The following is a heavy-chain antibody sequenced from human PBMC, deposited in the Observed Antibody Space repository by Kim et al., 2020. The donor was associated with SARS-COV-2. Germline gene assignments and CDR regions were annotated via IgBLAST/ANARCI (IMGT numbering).Heavy chain of an antibody. V-gene: IGHV1-24*01. Sequence: ASVKVSCKVSGYTLTELSMHWVRQAPGKGLEWMGGFDPEDGETIYAQKFQGRVTMTEDTSTDTAYMELSSLRSEDTAVYYCATGFVGSGSYYKGSGYYGMDVWGQGTTVTVSS. CDR2: FDPEDGET. CDR3: ATGFVGSGSYYKGSGYYGMDV. D-gene: IGHD3-10*01. CDR1: GYTLTELS. J-gene: IGHJ6*02.